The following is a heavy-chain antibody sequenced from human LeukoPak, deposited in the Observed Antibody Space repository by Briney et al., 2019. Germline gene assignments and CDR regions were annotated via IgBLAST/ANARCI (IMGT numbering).Heavy chain of an antibody. CDR1: GFTVSSNY. CDR3: ARGRYDILTGPGPFDY. Sequence: GGSLRLSCAASGFTVSSNYMSWVRQAPGKGLEWVSLIYSHGSTYYADSVKGRCTISRDNSKNTLHLQMNSLRGEDTAVYYCARGRYDILTGPGPFDYWGQGTLVTVSS. D-gene: IGHD3-9*01. CDR2: IYSHGST. V-gene: IGHV3-53*01. J-gene: IGHJ4*02.